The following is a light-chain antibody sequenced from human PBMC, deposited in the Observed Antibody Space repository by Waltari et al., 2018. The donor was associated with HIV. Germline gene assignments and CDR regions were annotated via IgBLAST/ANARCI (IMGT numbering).Light chain of an antibody. CDR2: AAS. J-gene: IGKJ2*03. CDR1: QGIGKD. Sequence: IQMTQSPSTLSASVGDRVTITCRASQGIGKDLAWYQQRPGQAPKRLIYAASTLRGGVPSRFRGSGSGTEFTLTITSLQPEDFTSYYCLQHSSFLFSFGQGTKVDIK. CDR3: LQHSSFLFS. V-gene: IGKV1-17*01.